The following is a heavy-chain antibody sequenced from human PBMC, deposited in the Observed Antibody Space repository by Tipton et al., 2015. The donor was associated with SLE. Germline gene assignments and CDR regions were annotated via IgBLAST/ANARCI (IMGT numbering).Heavy chain of an antibody. D-gene: IGHD6-19*01. CDR3: ARGVRIAVVKGWYFDL. CDR2: MYHTGAI. CDR1: GYSISSGYY. Sequence: TLSLTCAVSGYSISSGYYWGWIRQPPGKGLEWIGTMYHTGAIYYNPSLKSRVSISVDTSKNQISLKMSSVTAADTAVYYCARGVRIAVVKGWYFDLWGRGTLVTVSS. V-gene: IGHV4-38-2*01. J-gene: IGHJ2*01.